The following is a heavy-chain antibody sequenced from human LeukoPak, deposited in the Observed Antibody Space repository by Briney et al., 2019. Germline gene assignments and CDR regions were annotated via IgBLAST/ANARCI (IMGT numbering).Heavy chain of an antibody. CDR3: ARDVDTAMVTTFDY. D-gene: IGHD5-18*01. J-gene: IGHJ4*02. CDR2: ISSSGSTI. CDR1: GFTFSDYY. V-gene: IGHV3-11*04. Sequence: GGSLRLPXAASGFTFSDYYMSWIRQAPGKGLEWVSYISSSGSTIYYADSVKGRFTISRDNAKNSLYLQMNSLRAEDTAVYYCARDVDTAMVTTFDYWGQGTLVTVSS.